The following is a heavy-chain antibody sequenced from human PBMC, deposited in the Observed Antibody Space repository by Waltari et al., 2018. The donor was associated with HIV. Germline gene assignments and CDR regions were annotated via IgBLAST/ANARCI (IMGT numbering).Heavy chain of an antibody. CDR3: ARGQKLLQLLYAY. V-gene: IGHV1-2*02. Sequence: QVQPVQSGAEVREPGASVKVSCNTSGYTFTINYVHWVRQAPGQGLEWMGWINPNTGGIKYAQRFQGRVTLTRDTSTSAAYMELRSLRTDDTAVYYCARGQKLLQLLYAYWGQGTLVTVSS. CDR2: INPNTGGI. D-gene: IGHD2-21*02. J-gene: IGHJ4*02. CDR1: GYTFTINY.